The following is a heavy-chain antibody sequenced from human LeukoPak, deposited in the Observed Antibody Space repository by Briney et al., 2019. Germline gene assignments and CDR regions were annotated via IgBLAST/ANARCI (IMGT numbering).Heavy chain of an antibody. CDR3: ARGSTIFGVRPNWFDP. Sequence: ASVKVSCKASGYTFTSYDINWVRQATRQGLEWMGWMNPNSGNTGYAQKFQGRVTITRNTSISTAYMELSSLRSEDTAVYYCARGSTIFGVRPNWFDPWGQGTLVTVSS. V-gene: IGHV1-8*03. CDR2: MNPNSGNT. J-gene: IGHJ5*02. CDR1: GYTFTSYD. D-gene: IGHD3-3*01.